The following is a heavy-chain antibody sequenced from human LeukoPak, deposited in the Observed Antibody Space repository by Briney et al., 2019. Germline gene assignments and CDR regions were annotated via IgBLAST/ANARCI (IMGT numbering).Heavy chain of an antibody. J-gene: IGHJ4*02. V-gene: IGHV5-51*01. CDR1: GYSFTSHW. CDR2: MYLGDSET. D-gene: IGHD3-22*01. Sequence: GESLKISCKGSGYSFTSHWIGWVRQMPGKGLEWMGIMYLGDSETRYSPSFQGQVAMSADTSISTAYLQWRSLKASDTAIYYCARRVGGGYYFDYWGQGTLATVSS. CDR3: ARRVGGGYYFDY.